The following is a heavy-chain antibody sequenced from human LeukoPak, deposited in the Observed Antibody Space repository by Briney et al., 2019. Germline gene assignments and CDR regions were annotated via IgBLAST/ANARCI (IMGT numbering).Heavy chain of an antibody. CDR2: ISGSGHTI. CDR3: ASGSGGSYYFDY. J-gene: IGHJ4*02. Sequence: GGSLRLSCAASGFTFSDYYMSWIRQAPGKGLEWVSYISGSGHTIYYTDSVKGRFTISRDNAKNSLYLQMISLRAEDTAVYYCASGSGGSYYFDYWGQGTLVTVSS. V-gene: IGHV3-11*01. D-gene: IGHD2-15*01. CDR1: GFTFSDYY.